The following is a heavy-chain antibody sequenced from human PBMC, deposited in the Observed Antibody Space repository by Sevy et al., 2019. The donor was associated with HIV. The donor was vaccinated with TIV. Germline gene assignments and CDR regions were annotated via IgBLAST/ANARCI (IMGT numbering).Heavy chain of an antibody. D-gene: IGHD3-10*01. Sequence: SETLSLTCTVSGGSISSYYWSWIRQPAGKGLEWIGRIYTSGSTNYNPSLKSRVTMSVDTSKNQFSLKLGSVTAADTAVYYCARDTTITMVRGVNQYYYGMDVWGQGTTVTVSS. V-gene: IGHV4-4*07. CDR2: IYTSGST. CDR1: GGSISSYY. J-gene: IGHJ6*02. CDR3: ARDTTITMVRGVNQYYYGMDV.